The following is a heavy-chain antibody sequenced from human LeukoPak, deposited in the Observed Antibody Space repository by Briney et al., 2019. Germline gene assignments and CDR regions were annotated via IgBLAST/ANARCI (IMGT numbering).Heavy chain of an antibody. D-gene: IGHD5-24*01. CDR2: ISGSRSST. Sequence: GASLRLSCATSGFTFNTYAMSWVRQAPGKGLEWVSVISGSRSSTYHADSVNGRFTISRDNSKNTLYLQMNGLRAEDTAVYYCAKEMATIRAFDFWGQGTMVTVSS. V-gene: IGHV3-23*01. CDR3: AKEMATIRAFDF. CDR1: GFTFNTYA. J-gene: IGHJ3*01.